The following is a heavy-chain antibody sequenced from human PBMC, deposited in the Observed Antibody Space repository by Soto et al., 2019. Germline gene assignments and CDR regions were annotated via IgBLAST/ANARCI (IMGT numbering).Heavy chain of an antibody. D-gene: IGHD6-19*01. J-gene: IGHJ4*02. Sequence: GGSLRLSCAASGFTFSSYGMHWVRQAPGKGLEWVAVIWYDGSNKYYADSVKGRFTISRDNSKNTLYLQMNSLRAEDTAVYYCARAPSSSGWGYFDYWGQGTLVTVSS. V-gene: IGHV3-33*01. CDR2: IWYDGSNK. CDR1: GFTFSSYG. CDR3: ARAPSSSGWGYFDY.